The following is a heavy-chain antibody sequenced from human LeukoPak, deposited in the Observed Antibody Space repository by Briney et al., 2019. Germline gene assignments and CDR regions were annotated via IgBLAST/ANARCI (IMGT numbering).Heavy chain of an antibody. CDR2: IGHAGNSI. J-gene: IGHJ4*02. CDR1: GFNFGVFG. V-gene: IGHV3-33*01. CDR3: ARDLQAMYFQD. Sequence: GGSLRLSCVTSGFNFGVFGMHWVRQAPGKGLERVAVIGHAGNSIYYGDSVKGRFTITRDNSKNTLFLQMSSLTAEDTAVYYCARDLQAMYFQDWGQGALVTVAS. D-gene: IGHD3-9*01.